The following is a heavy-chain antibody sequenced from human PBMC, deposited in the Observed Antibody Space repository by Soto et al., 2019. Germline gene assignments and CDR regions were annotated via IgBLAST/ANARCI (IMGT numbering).Heavy chain of an antibody. CDR2: ISYDGDNK. J-gene: IGHJ4*02. V-gene: IGHV3-30-3*01. CDR1: GFTFNNYA. D-gene: IGHD2-2*02. Sequence: PGGSLRLSCAASGFTFNNYAMHWVRQTPGKGLEWVATISYDGDNKYYADSLKGRFTISRDNSRNTLFLQMNSLRAADTAVYFCARGDQYSCSGPTCYTRYWGQGALVTVSS. CDR3: ARGDQYSCSGPTCYTRY.